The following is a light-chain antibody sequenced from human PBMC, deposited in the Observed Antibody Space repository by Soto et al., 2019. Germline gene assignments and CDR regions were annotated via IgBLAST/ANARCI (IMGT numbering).Light chain of an antibody. V-gene: IGKV3-15*01. J-gene: IGKJ2*01. Sequence: IVMTQSPATLSVSPGERATLSCRASQSVSSNLAWYQQKPGQAPRLLIYGASTRATGIPARFSGSVSGTELALTISSLQSEDFAVYYCQQYNNWPPYTFGQGTKLEIK. CDR3: QQYNNWPPYT. CDR1: QSVSSN. CDR2: GAS.